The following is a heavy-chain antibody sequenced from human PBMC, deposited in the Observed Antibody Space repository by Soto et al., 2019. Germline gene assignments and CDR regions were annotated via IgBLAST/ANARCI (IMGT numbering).Heavy chain of an antibody. D-gene: IGHD3-3*01. CDR3: ARIARFLVAISPYYYYYYGMDV. CDR2: IFSNDEK. Sequence: QVTLKESGPVLVKPTETLTLTCTVSGFSLSNARMGVSWIRQPPGKALEWLAHIFSNDEKSYSTSLKSRLTISKDTSKSQVVLTMTNMDPVDTATYYCARIARFLVAISPYYYYYYGMDVWGQGTTVTVSS. V-gene: IGHV2-26*01. J-gene: IGHJ6*02. CDR1: GFSLSNARMG.